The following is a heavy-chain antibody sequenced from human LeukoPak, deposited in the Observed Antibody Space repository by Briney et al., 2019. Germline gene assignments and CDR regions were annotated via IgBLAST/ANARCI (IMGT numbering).Heavy chain of an antibody. J-gene: IGHJ5*02. V-gene: IGHV4-39*01. Sequence: TSETLSLTCTVSGGSISSSSSYWGWIRQPPGKGLEWIGNIFYSGTTYYNPSLKSRVTISLDTPKNQFSLRLSSVTAADTAFYYCVRLPTGYPNWFDPWGQGTLVTVSS. CDR2: IFYSGTT. D-gene: IGHD3-9*01. CDR3: VRLPTGYPNWFDP. CDR1: GGSISSSSSY.